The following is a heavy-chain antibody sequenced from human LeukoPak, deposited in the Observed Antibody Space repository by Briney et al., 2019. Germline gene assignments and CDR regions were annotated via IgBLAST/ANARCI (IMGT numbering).Heavy chain of an antibody. CDR1: GFTVSTYY. CDR2: HYSGETT. D-gene: IGHD3-10*01. CDR3: ARVGDHYHWFLDL. J-gene: IGHJ2*01. V-gene: IGHV3-53*01. Sequence: PGGSLRLSCVASGFTVSTYYMNWVRQAPGKGLEWVSIHYSGETTYYADPVKGRFIVSRDISKNMLFLHMTALRAEDTAVYYCARVGDHYHWFLDLWGRGTLVTVSS.